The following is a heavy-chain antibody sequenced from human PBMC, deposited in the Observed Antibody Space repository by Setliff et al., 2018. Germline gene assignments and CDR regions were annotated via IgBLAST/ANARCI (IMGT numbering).Heavy chain of an antibody. Sequence: PSETLSLTCAVYGGSFNVYFWSWIRQPPGKGLEWIGEISHSGSTNYNSSLRSRVTISVDTSKNQFSLILRSVTAADTAVYYCARGRMRGSCSGPSWTYDPFDIWGQGTPVTVSS. D-gene: IGHD2-2*01. CDR3: ARGRMRGSCSGPSWTYDPFDI. J-gene: IGHJ3*02. CDR2: ISHSGST. CDR1: GGSFNVYF. V-gene: IGHV4-34*01.